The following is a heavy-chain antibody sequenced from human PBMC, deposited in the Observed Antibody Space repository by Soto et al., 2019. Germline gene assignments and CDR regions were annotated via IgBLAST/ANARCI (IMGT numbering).Heavy chain of an antibody. J-gene: IGHJ6*04. D-gene: IGHD3-16*02. V-gene: IGHV4-34*01. Sequence: SETLSLTCAVYGGSFSGYYWSWIRQPPGKGLEWIGEINHSGSTNYNPSLKSRVTISVDTSKNQFSLKLSSVTAADTAVYYCARRIGVILSFYYYGMDVWGKGTTVTVSS. CDR3: ARRIGVILSFYYYGMDV. CDR2: INHSGST. CDR1: GGSFSGYY.